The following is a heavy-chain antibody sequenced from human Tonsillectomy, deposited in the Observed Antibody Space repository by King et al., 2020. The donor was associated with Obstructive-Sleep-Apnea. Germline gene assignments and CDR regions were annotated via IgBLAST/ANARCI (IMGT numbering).Heavy chain of an antibody. CDR2: ISPNSGAT. J-gene: IGHJ4*02. Sequence: QLVQSGAEVKKPGASVKVSCKASGYTFTGYYIHWVRQAPGQGLEWMGWISPNSGATKYAQKFQDRVTMTRDTSISTAYMDLRRLTSDDTAIYYCARDMSAYDSTSPAYWGQGTLVTVSS. V-gene: IGHV1-2*02. D-gene: IGHD3-10*01. CDR3: ARDMSAYDSTSPAY. CDR1: GYTFTGYY.